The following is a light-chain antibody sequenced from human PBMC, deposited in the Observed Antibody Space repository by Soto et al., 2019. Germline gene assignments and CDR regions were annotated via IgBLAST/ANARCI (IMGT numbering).Light chain of an antibody. CDR3: ATWDDSLSGVE. CDR2: RNN. Sequence: QAVVTQPPSTSGTPRQRVTIPCSGSGSNIGRNSVTWYQRLPGTAPKLLVYRNNQRPSGVPERFSGSKSGTSASLAINDLQSEDEADYYCATWDDSLSGVEFGGGTKLTVL. J-gene: IGLJ3*02. CDR1: GSNIGRNS. V-gene: IGLV1-44*01.